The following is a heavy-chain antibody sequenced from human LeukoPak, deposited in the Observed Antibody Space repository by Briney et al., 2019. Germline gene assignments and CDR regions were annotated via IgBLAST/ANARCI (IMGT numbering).Heavy chain of an antibody. D-gene: IGHD3-22*01. CDR3: AREVSEGFDF. Sequence: SGGSLRLSCTASGFTFSGYSMNWIRQAPGKGLEWVSSFGTRSTSIYHAGSVKGRFAISRDNAKNSLYLQMNSPRAEDTALYYCAREVSEGFDFWGQGTLVTVSS. CDR1: GFTFSGYS. J-gene: IGHJ4*02. V-gene: IGHV3-21*01. CDR2: FGTRSTSI.